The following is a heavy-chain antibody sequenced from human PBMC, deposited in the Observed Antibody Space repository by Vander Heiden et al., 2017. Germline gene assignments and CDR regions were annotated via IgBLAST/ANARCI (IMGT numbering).Heavy chain of an antibody. Sequence: DVQLVESGGGLVQPGRSLRLSCGASGFTFDDYAMHWVRQAPGKGLEWASGISWNSGSIGYADSVKGRFTISRDNAKNSLYLQMHSLRAEDTALYYCTKDMGARLTYFDHWGQGTLVTVSS. CDR2: ISWNSGSI. V-gene: IGHV3-9*01. CDR1: GFTFDDYA. D-gene: IGHD3-9*01. J-gene: IGHJ4*02. CDR3: TKDMGARLTYFDH.